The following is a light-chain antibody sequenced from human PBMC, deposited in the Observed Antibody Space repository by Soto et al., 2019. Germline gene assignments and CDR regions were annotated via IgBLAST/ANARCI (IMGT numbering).Light chain of an antibody. CDR3: SSFAGGGNPVL. Sequence: QSALTQPPSASGSLGQSVTISCTGTSSDVGGYNYVSWHQQHPGKAPKAMIYKVTKRPPGVPDRFSGSKSGNTASLTVSGLQAEDEADYYCSSFAGGGNPVLLGGGTKLTVL. CDR2: KVT. J-gene: IGLJ2*01. V-gene: IGLV2-8*01. CDR1: SSDVGGYNY.